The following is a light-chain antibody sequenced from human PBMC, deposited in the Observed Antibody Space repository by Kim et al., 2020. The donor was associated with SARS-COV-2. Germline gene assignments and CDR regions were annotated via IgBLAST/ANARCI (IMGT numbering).Light chain of an antibody. Sequence: DIQMTQSPSTLSASVGETVTITCRASQSISSWLAWYQQKPGKAPKILIYKASTLETGVPSRFSGSASGTELTLTISNLQPDDSATYYCLQYDDDYRLFGQGTQVDI. J-gene: IGKJ1*01. CDR3: LQYDDDYRL. V-gene: IGKV1-5*03. CDR1: QSISSW. CDR2: KAS.